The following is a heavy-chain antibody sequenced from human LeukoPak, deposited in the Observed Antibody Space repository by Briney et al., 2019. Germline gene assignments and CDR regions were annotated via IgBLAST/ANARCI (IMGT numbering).Heavy chain of an antibody. CDR1: GFTFGSYW. CDR3: ASSINYNILDL. Sequence: GGSLRLSCAASGFTFGSYWMHWVRQAPGKGLVWVARISSDGSSTSYADSVKGRFTISRDNARNTLSLQMNSLRAEDTALYYCASSINYNILDLSYRGTLVPVT. J-gene: IGHJ2*01. V-gene: IGHV3-74*01. D-gene: IGHD3-9*01. CDR2: ISSDGSST.